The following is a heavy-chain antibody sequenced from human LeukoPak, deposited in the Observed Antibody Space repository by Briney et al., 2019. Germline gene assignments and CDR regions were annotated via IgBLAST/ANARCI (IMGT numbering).Heavy chain of an antibody. CDR3: ARMYDSSGYHYPFDY. D-gene: IGHD3-22*01. V-gene: IGHV4-59*08. CDR2: IYYTGST. CDR1: GGSISTYY. Sequence: SETLSLTCTVSGGSISTYYWTWIRQPPGKGLEWIGYIYYTGSTNYNPSLKSRVTISADTSKNHFSLKLSSVTAADTAVYYCARMYDSSGYHYPFDYWGQGTLVTVSS. J-gene: IGHJ4*02.